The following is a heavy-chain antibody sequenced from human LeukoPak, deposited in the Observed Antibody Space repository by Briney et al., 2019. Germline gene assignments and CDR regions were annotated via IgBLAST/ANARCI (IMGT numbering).Heavy chain of an antibody. CDR3: ASGRGNTGYDSDY. CDR2: INSDGGST. D-gene: IGHD5-12*01. J-gene: IGHJ4*02. CDR1: RFSISFYC. Sequence: WGSLTLTCTVSRFSISFYCWSWIRQAPGKGLVWVSRINSDGGSTDYADSVKGRFTISRDNAKNTLYLQMNSLRAEDTAVYYSASGRGNTGYDSDYGLRGSLVTVSS. V-gene: IGHV3-74*01.